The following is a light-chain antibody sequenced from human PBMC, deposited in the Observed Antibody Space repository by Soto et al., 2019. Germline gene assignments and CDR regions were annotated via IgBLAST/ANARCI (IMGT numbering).Light chain of an antibody. V-gene: IGKV1-39*01. CDR3: QQSYNTLSIT. Sequence: DIQMTQSPSSLSASAGDRVTIICRASQSISNYLNWYQQKPGKAPQLLIYAASSLQSGVPSRFSGSGSGTDFTLTISSLQPEDFATYYCQQSYNTLSITFGQGTKVDIK. CDR1: QSISNY. J-gene: IGKJ1*01. CDR2: AAS.